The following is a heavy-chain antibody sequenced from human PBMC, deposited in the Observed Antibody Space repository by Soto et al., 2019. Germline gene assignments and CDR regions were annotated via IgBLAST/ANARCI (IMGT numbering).Heavy chain of an antibody. CDR3: ARDYYYDSSGYSPLDY. D-gene: IGHD3-22*01. V-gene: IGHV3-21*01. CDR2: ITISSGNI. CDR1: GFTFNRYS. J-gene: IGHJ4*02. Sequence: GALRLSCTASGFTFNRYSMNWVRQAPGKGLEWVSSITISSGNIHYADSVNGRFTISRDNAKNSLYLQVGSLRAEDTAVYYCARDYYYDSSGYSPLDYWGQGTLVPVSS.